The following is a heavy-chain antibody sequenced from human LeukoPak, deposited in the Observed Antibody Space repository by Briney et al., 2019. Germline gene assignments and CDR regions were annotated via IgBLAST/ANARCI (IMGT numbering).Heavy chain of an antibody. CDR3: AKDRSCTNGVCHGDFDY. CDR1: GFIFSSYA. V-gene: IGHV3-23*01. J-gene: IGHJ4*02. CDR2: ISGSGGST. Sequence: GGSLRLSCAASGFIFSSYAMNWVRQAPGKGLEWVASISGSGGSTYYADSVKGRFTISRDNSKNTVYLQMNSRRAEDTAVYYCAKDRSCTNGVCHGDFDYWGQGTLVTVSS. D-gene: IGHD2-8*01.